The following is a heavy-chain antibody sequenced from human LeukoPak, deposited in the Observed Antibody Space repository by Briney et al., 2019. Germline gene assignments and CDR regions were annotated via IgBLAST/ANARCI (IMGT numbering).Heavy chain of an antibody. V-gene: IGHV3-74*01. CDR3: AASRWSGALDF. Sequence: GGSLRLSCAASGFISRDYWMLWVRQAPGKGLIWVSRIDRDGFPTIYADSVKGRFTVSRNNARNTLYLQMNNLRDDDSAVYYCAASRWSGALDFWGKGSLVSVSS. D-gene: IGHD3-3*01. J-gene: IGHJ4*02. CDR2: IDRDGFPT. CDR1: GFISRDYW.